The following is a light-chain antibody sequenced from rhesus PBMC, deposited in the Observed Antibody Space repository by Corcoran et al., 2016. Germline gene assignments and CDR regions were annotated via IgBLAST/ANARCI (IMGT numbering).Light chain of an antibody. CDR3: QHYYSPPYT. CDR2: EAS. V-gene: IGKV1-21*01. Sequence: DIQMTQSPSSLSASVGDRITITCRARQDITNDLAWYQQKPGKSPKFLSYEASSLQSGIPYRFTGSGSWTDFTLTISSLQSEDFATYFCQHYYSPPYTFGQGTKVEIK. J-gene: IGKJ2*01. CDR1: QDITND.